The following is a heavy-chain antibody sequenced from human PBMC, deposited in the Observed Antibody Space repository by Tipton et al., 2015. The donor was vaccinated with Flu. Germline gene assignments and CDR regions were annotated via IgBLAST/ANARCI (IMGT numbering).Heavy chain of an antibody. CDR1: GYSFTDYY. J-gene: IGHJ4*02. Sequence: QLVQSGPEVKKPGATVQVSCKVSGYSFTDYYIHWVQQAPGKGLEWVGLVDPKDGQTQYAENFRGRVTMTADTSTDTVYMVLSSLRSEDKAVYYCTTEEKKVATTLFDYWGQGTLVTVSS. CDR3: TTEEKKVATTLFDY. D-gene: IGHD1/OR15-1a*01. CDR2: VDPKDGQT. V-gene: IGHV1-69-2*01.